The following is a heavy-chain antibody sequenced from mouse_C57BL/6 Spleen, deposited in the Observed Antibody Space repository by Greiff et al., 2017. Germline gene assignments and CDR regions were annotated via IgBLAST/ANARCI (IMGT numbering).Heavy chain of an antibody. J-gene: IGHJ2*01. CDR1: GYTFTSYW. V-gene: IGHV1-61*01. Sequence: QVQLQQPGAELVRPGSSVKLSCKASGYTFTSYWMDWVKQRPGQGLEWIGNIYPSDSETHYNQKFKDKATLTVDKSSSTAYMQLSSLTSEDSAVYYCARRDYYGYDGDYFDYWGQGTTLTVAS. CDR3: ARRDYYGYDGDYFDY. D-gene: IGHD2-2*01. CDR2: IYPSDSET.